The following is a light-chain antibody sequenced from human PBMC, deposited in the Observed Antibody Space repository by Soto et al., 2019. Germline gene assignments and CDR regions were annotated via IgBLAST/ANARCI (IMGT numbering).Light chain of an antibody. CDR3: CSYAGNYGYV. V-gene: IGLV2-14*01. CDR1: SSDIGAYNH. CDR2: SVS. Sequence: HSALTQPASVSGSPGQSITISCSGSSSDIGAYNHVAWFQQFPGKTPKLVIYSVSDRPSGVSYRFSGSKSGNTASLTISGLQADDEADYYCCSYAGNYGYVFGTGTKVTVL. J-gene: IGLJ1*01.